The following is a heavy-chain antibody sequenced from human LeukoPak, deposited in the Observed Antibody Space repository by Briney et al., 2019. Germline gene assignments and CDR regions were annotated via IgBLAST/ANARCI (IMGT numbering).Heavy chain of an antibody. D-gene: IGHD2-8*01. CDR1: GFTFSDYS. CDR3: VKRPSESCNNGGCYFES. J-gene: IGHJ4*02. V-gene: IGHV3-48*01. Sequence: PGGSLRLSCAASGFTFSDYSMNWVRQAPGKGLEWISYIGIDSGNTNYADSVKGRFAISRDNSKNTLYLQMNSLRAEDTAAYYCVKRPSESCNNGGCYFESWGQGALVTVSS. CDR2: IGIDSGNT.